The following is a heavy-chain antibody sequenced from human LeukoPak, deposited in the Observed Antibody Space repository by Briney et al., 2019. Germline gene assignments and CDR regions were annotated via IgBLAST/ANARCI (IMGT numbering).Heavy chain of an antibody. Sequence: ASVKVSCKASGYTFTSYDINWVRQATGQGLEWMGWMNPNSGNTGYAQKFQGRVTITRNTSISTAYMELSSLRSEDTAVYYCARAFYGLSGAIDYXXQGTLVTVSS. J-gene: IGHJ4*02. D-gene: IGHD3-10*01. V-gene: IGHV1-8*03. CDR3: ARAFYGLSGAIDY. CDR2: MNPNSGNT. CDR1: GYTFTSYD.